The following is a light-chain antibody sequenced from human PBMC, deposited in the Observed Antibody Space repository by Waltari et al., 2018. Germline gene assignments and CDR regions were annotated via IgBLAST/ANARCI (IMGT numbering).Light chain of an antibody. V-gene: IGLV2-14*03. J-gene: IGLJ2*01. Sequence: QSALTQPASVSGSPGQSITISCTGTSSDVGGYNYVSWYQRHPGNAPKLTIYDLSDRPSGVSNRFSGSKSGNTASLTISGLQAEDEADYYCSSYTTSGTYVVFGGGTKLTVL. CDR3: SSYTTSGTYVV. CDR2: DLS. CDR1: SSDVGGYNY.